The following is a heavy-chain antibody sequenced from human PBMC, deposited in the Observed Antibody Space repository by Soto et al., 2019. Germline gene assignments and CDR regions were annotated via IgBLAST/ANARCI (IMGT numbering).Heavy chain of an antibody. D-gene: IGHD3-9*01. CDR3: ARVRYNLFDY. Sequence: SETLSLTCTVAGDSISTFYWSWIRQPPGKGLEWIGYIHYSGSTNYNPSLKSQVIISVDTSKNQFSLKLSSVTAADTDVYFCARVRYNLFDYWGQGTLVTVSS. V-gene: IGHV4-59*01. J-gene: IGHJ4*02. CDR2: IHYSGST. CDR1: GDSISTFY.